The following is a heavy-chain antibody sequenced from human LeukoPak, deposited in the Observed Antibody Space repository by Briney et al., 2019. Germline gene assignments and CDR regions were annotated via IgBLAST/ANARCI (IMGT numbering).Heavy chain of an antibody. CDR3: ARSKIAVAGDY. D-gene: IGHD6-19*01. J-gene: IGHJ4*02. CDR1: GYTFTSYD. Sequence: ASVKVSCKASGYTFTSYDINWVRQATGQGLEWMGWINPNSGGTNYAQKFQGRVTMTRDTSISTAYMELSRLRSDDTAVYYCARSKIAVAGDYWGQGTLVTVSS. CDR2: INPNSGGT. V-gene: IGHV1-2*02.